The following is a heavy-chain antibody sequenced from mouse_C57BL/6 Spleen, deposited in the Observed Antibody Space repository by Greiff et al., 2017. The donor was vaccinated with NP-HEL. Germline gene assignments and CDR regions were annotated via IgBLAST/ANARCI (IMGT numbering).Heavy chain of an antibody. CDR2: ISYDGSN. D-gene: IGHD2-3*01. J-gene: IGHJ3*01. CDR1: GYSITSGYY. V-gene: IGHV3-6*01. Sequence: EVKLQESGPGLVKPSQSLSLTCSVTGYSITSGYYWNWIRQFPGNKLEWMGYISYDGSNNYNPSLKNRISITRDTSKNQFFLKLNSVTTEDTATYYGARGDGSRGFAYWGQGTLVTVSA. CDR3: ARGDGSRGFAY.